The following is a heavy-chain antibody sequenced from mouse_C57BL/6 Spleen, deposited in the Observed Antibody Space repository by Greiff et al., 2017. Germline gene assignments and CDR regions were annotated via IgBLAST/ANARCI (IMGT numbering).Heavy chain of an antibody. CDR3: ARYGKGHYYAMDY. CDR2: INPNNGGT. D-gene: IGHD2-1*01. J-gene: IGHJ4*01. CDR1: GYTFTDYY. Sequence: EVKLQQSGPELVKPGASVKISCKASGYTFTDYYMNWVKQSHGKSLEWIGDINPNNGGTSYNQKFKGKATLTVDKSSSTAYMELRSLTSEDSAVYYCARYGKGHYYAMDYWGQGTSVTVSS. V-gene: IGHV1-26*01.